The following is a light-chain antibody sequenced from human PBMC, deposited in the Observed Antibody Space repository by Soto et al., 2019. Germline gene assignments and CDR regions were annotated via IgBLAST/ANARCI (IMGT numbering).Light chain of an antibody. Sequence: ELVMTQSPGTLSVSLGERAALSCRASQSVSGSYLAWYQQNPGQAPRLIIYGACRRATGIPERFSGSGSGSDFTPTICRLEPEQFAVYYCLQYGRSRAPFGQG. CDR2: GAC. CDR3: LQYGRSRAP. CDR1: QSVSGSY. V-gene: IGKV3-20*01. J-gene: IGKJ5*01.